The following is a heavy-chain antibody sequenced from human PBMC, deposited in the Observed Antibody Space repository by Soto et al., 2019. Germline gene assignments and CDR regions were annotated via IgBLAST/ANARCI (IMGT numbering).Heavy chain of an antibody. J-gene: IGHJ4*02. D-gene: IGHD3-3*01. CDR2: ISSSSSYI. CDR3: ARDYDFWTAPFDY. Sequence: GGSLRLSCAASGFTFSSYSMNWVRQAPGKGLEWVSSISSSSSYIYYADSVKGRFTISRDNAKNSLYLQMNSLRAEDTAVYYCARDYDFWTAPFDYWGQGTLVTVSS. V-gene: IGHV3-21*01. CDR1: GFTFSSYS.